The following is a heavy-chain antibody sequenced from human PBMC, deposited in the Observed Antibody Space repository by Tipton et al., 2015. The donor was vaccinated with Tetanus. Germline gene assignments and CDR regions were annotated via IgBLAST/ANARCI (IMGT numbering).Heavy chain of an antibody. Sequence: SLRLSCAASGMTLSYFAMSWVRQAPGKGLEWVSGISGSGDRIFYADSVKGRFTISRDNAKNTLYLQMNSLRAEDTAVYYCARANYDFPKKGPFDSWGQGTLVIVSA. CDR3: ARANYDFPKKGPFDS. V-gene: IGHV3-23*01. J-gene: IGHJ4*02. D-gene: IGHD3-3*01. CDR2: ISGSGDRI. CDR1: GMTLSYFA.